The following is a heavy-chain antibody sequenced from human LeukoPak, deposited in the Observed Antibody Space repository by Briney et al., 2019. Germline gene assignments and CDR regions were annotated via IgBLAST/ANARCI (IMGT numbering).Heavy chain of an antibody. Sequence: ASVKVSCKASGYTFTAYYIHWVRQAPGQGLEWVGWVNPNSRGTDSAQKFQGRVTMTRDTSISTAYMELSRLRSDDTAVYYCARSRQRAFDIWGQGTMVTVSS. CDR1: GYTFTAYY. CDR3: ARSRQRAFDI. V-gene: IGHV1-2*02. J-gene: IGHJ3*02. CDR2: VNPNSRGT.